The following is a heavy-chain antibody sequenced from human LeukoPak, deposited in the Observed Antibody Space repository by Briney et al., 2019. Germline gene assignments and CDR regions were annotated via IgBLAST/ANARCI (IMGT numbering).Heavy chain of an antibody. CDR3: TSLPGYIAVAGYRDY. J-gene: IGHJ4*02. D-gene: IGHD6-19*01. CDR1: GFTFGDYA. Sequence: KPGGSLRLSCTASGFTFGDYAMSWFRQAPGKGLEWVGFIRSKAYGGTTEYAASVKGRFTISRDDSKSIAYLQMNSLKTEDTAVYYCTSLPGYIAVAGYRDYWGQGTLVTVSS. V-gene: IGHV3-49*05. CDR2: IRSKAYGGTT.